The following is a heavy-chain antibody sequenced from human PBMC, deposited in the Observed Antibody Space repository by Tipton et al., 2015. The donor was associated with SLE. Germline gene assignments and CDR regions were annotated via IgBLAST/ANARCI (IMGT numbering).Heavy chain of an antibody. CDR2: VCNSGSA. Sequence: TLSLTCSVSGASVSTYCWNWIRQSPGKGLAWIGCVCNSGSANYSPSLKSRGTISIDTSKNQFSLELTSVTAADTAVYYCARDAGIAVAGRGYFDYWGQGTLVTVSS. CDR3: ARDAGIAVAGRGYFDY. V-gene: IGHV4-4*08. J-gene: IGHJ4*02. D-gene: IGHD6-19*01. CDR1: GASVSTYC.